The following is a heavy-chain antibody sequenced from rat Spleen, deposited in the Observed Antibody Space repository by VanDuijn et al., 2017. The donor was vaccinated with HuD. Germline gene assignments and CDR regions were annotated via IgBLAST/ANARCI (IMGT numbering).Heavy chain of an antibody. D-gene: IGHD1-4*01. CDR1: GFTFNNYW. J-gene: IGHJ3*01. V-gene: IGHV5-31*01. CDR2: ITNASGRT. Sequence: EVQLVESGGGLVQPGGSLKLSCVASGFTFNNYWMTWIRQAPGKGLEWVASITNASGRTYYPDSVKGRFTISRDKTKSTLYLHMDSPRSEDTATYHTTTVRPAGSTHPFAPWGQGTLPTVSS. CDR3: TTVRPAGSTHPFAP.